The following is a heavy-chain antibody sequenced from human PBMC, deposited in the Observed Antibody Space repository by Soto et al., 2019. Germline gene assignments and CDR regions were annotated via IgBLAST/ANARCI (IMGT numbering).Heavy chain of an antibody. J-gene: IGHJ6*02. CDR2: IIPTSGTA. CDR1: GGTFSSDA. CDR3: ARGQGYCSGGICYYYYYGMDV. Sequence: SVKVSCKASGGTFSSDAFSWVRQAPGQGLEWMGGIIPTSGTANYAQKFQGRATITADESTSTVYMELSSLTSEDTAVYFCARGQGYCSGGICYYYYYGMDVWGQGTRVTVSS. V-gene: IGHV1-69*13. D-gene: IGHD2-15*01.